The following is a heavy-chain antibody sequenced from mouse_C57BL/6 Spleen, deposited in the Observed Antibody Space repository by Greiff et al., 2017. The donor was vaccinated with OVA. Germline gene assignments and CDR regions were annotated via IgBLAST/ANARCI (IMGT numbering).Heavy chain of an antibody. CDR3: TRGEDYVRYFDV. D-gene: IGHD2-4*01. J-gene: IGHJ1*03. CDR2: IDPETGGT. V-gene: IGHV1-15*01. CDR1: GYTFTDYE. Sequence: VQLQQSGAELVRPGASVTLSCKASGYTFTDYEMHWVKQTPVHGLEWIGAIDPETGGTAYNQKFKGKAILTADKSSSTAYMELRSLTSEDSAVYYCTRGEDYVRYFDVWGTGTTVTVSS.